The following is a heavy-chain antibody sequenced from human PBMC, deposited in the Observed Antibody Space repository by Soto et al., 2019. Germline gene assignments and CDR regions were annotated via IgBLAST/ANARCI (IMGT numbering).Heavy chain of an antibody. Sequence: QVQLVESGGGVVQPGRSLRLSCAASGFTFSSYAMHWVRQAPGKGLEWVAVISYDGSNKYYADSVKGRFTISRDNSKNTLYLQMNSLRAEDTAVYYCARGRIGYGSGDRIDYWGQGTLVTVSS. CDR3: ARGRIGYGSGDRIDY. J-gene: IGHJ4*02. CDR2: ISYDGSNK. D-gene: IGHD3-10*01. V-gene: IGHV3-30-3*01. CDR1: GFTFSSYA.